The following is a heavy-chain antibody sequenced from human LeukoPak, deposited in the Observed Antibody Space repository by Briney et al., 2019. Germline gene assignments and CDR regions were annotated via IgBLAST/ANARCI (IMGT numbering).Heavy chain of an antibody. CDR2: FDPEDGET. CDR1: GYTLTELS. CDR3: ATGEPDQFFGPHLFQY. D-gene: IGHD3-3*01. J-gene: IGHJ1*01. Sequence: GASVKVSCKVSGYTLTELSMHWVRQAPGKGLEWMGGFDPEDGETIYAQKFQGRVTMTEDTSTDTAYMELSSLRSEDTAVYYCATGEPDQFFGPHLFQYWGQGTLVTVSS. V-gene: IGHV1-24*01.